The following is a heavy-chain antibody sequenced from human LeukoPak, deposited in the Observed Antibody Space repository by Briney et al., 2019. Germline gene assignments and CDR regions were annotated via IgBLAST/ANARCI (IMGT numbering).Heavy chain of an antibody. CDR1: EFIVSINY. CDR2: ISSSGSTI. V-gene: IGHV3-11*04. J-gene: IGHJ4*02. CDR3: ARIAPKGMATIGSFDY. Sequence: GSLRLSCAASEFIVSINYMTWVRQAPGKGLEWVSYISSSGSTIYYADSVKGRFTISRDNAKNSLYLQMNSLRAEDTAVYYCARIAPKGMATIGSFDYWGQGTLVTVSS. D-gene: IGHD5-24*01.